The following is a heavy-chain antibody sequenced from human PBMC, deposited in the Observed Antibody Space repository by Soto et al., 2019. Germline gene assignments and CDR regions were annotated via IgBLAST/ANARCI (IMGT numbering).Heavy chain of an antibody. D-gene: IGHD1-1*01. J-gene: IGHJ6*01. CDR2: IYPGDSDT. CDR3: ARHMEAHWYFYYGLEG. V-gene: IGHV5-51*01. CDR1: GYTFNTYW. Sequence: PGESLKISCKGSGYTFNTYWPDWVRQMPGKGLEWVGFIYPGDSDTRYSPSFQGQVTISADKSINTAYLQWRTLKPSDNAIYYSARHMEAHWYFYYGLEGWGKVTRITVSS.